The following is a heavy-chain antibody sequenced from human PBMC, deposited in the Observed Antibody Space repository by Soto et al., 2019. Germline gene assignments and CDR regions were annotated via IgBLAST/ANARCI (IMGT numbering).Heavy chain of an antibody. D-gene: IGHD2-15*01. CDR3: ARDKWAVVVAPLMRDYYYGMDV. V-gene: IGHV3-33*01. CDR1: GFTFSSYG. Sequence: PGGSLRLSCAASGFTFSSYGMHWVRQAPGKGLEWVAVIWYDGSNKYYADSVKGRFTISRDNSKNTLYLQMNSLRAEDTAVYYCARDKWAVVVAPLMRDYYYGMDVWGQGTTVTVSS. J-gene: IGHJ6*02. CDR2: IWYDGSNK.